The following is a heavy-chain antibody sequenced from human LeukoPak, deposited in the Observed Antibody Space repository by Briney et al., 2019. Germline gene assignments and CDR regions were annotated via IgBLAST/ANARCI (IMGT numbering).Heavy chain of an antibody. V-gene: IGHV1-18*01. J-gene: IGHJ6*03. Sequence: GASVKLSCKASGYTFTSYGISSVRQAPGQQLEWRGWISAYNGNTNYAQKLQGRVTMTTDTSTSTAYMELRSLRSGDTAVYYCARERGGSMVRGRYYYYMDVWGKGTTVTVSS. D-gene: IGHD3-10*01. CDR3: ARERGGSMVRGRYYYYMDV. CDR1: GYTFTSYG. CDR2: ISAYNGNT.